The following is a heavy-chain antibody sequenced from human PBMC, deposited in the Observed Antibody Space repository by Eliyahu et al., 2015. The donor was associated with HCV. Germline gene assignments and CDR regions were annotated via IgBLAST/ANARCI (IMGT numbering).Heavy chain of an antibody. J-gene: IGHJ4*02. CDR1: GFXFNDCW. D-gene: IGHD5-12*01. V-gene: IGHV3-74*01. Sequence: EVQLAEXGXGLVQPGGSLRLSCXXXGFXFNDCWIHWVRQVPGKGPVWVLRIRTDGTGVAYADSVKGRFTISRDNAKNTVYLQMNGLRVEDTAVYHCARDPGYNGHDWRFDFWGQGILVTVSS. CDR2: IRTDGTGV. CDR3: ARDPGYNGHDWRFDF.